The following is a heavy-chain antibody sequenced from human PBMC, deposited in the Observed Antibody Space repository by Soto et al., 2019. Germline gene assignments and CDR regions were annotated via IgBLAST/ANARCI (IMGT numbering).Heavy chain of an antibody. CDR2: ISSSSSYI. D-gene: IGHD3-22*01. J-gene: IGHJ4*02. CDR1: GFTFSSYS. Sequence: GGSLRLSCAASGFTFSSYSMNWVRQAPGKGLEWVSSISSSSSYIYYADSVKGRFTISRDNAKNSLYLQMNSLRAEDTAVYYCARATYYYDSSGYYPFDYWGQGTLVTVSS. V-gene: IGHV3-21*01. CDR3: ARATYYYDSSGYYPFDY.